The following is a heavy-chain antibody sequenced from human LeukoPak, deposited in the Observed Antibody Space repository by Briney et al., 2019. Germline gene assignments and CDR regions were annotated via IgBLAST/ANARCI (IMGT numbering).Heavy chain of an antibody. V-gene: IGHV4-61*02. J-gene: IGHJ4*02. CDR2: IYTSGST. D-gene: IGHD6-13*01. CDR1: GGSISSGSYY. Sequence: SETLSLTCTVSGGSISSGSYYWSWIRQPAGKGLEWIGRIYTSGSTNYNPSLKSRVTISVDTSKNQFSLKLSSVTAADTAVYYCARVAAGTLGYWGQGTLVTVSS. CDR3: ARVAAGTLGY.